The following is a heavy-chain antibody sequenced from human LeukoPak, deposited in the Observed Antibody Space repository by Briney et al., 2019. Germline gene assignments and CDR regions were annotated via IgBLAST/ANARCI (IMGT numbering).Heavy chain of an antibody. D-gene: IGHD2-15*01. V-gene: IGHV3-23*01. Sequence: GRSLRLSCAASGFTFSSYAMSWVRQAPGKGLEWVSAISGSGGSTYYADSVKGRFTISRDNSKNTLYLQMNSLRAEDTAVYYCAMNPRGYCSGGSCYSDYWGQGTLVTVSS. J-gene: IGHJ4*02. CDR3: AMNPRGYCSGGSCYSDY. CDR2: ISGSGGST. CDR1: GFTFSSYA.